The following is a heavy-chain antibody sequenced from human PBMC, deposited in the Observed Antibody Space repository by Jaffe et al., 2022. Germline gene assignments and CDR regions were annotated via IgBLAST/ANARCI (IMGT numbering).Heavy chain of an antibody. CDR2: INPSGGST. CDR3: ARGAAEGIAAAGWFDP. V-gene: IGHV1-46*01. Sequence: QVQLVQSGAEVKKPGASVKVSCKASGYTFTSYYMHWVRQAPGQGLEWMGIINPSGGSTSYAQKFQGRVTMTRDTSTSTVYMELSSLRSEDTAVYYCARGAAEGIAAAGWFDPWGQGTLVTVSS. CDR1: GYTFTSYY. D-gene: IGHD6-13*01. J-gene: IGHJ5*02.